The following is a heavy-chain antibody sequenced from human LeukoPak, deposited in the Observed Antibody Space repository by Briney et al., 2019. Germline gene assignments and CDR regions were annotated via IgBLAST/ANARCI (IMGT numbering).Heavy chain of an antibody. CDR1: GFRISTYW. V-gene: IGHV3-74*03. D-gene: IGHD2-2*01. CDR2: INSDGSSR. Sequence: GGSLRLSCAASGFRISTYWMHWVRQGPGEGLVWVSRINSDGSSRKYADSVKGRFTISRDNAKNTLYLQMNTVRAEDTAVYYCARDYCDTSCYPDYWSHGTLVTVSS. CDR3: ARDYCDTSCYPDY. J-gene: IGHJ4*01.